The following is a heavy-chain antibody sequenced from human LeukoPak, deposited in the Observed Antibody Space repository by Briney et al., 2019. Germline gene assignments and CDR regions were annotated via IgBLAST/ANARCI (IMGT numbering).Heavy chain of an antibody. J-gene: IGHJ4*02. Sequence: PVGSLRLACAASGFTFSRYWMHWVRQAPGKGLVWVSRINPEETNTNYADSVEGRFTISRDNAKSTLYLHINSLRVEDTAVYYCARGGLEPTDYWGQGTLVTVSS. CDR2: INPEETNT. V-gene: IGHV3-74*01. D-gene: IGHD1-1*01. CDR3: ARGGLEPTDY. CDR1: GFTFSRYW.